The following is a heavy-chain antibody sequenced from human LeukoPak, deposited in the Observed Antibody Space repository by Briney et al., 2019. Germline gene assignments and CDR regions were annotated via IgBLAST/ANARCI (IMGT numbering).Heavy chain of an antibody. J-gene: IGHJ4*02. V-gene: IGHV1-69*13. CDR3: ARDGDLVVRGTYDY. CDR2: IIPIFGTA. Sequence: GASVKVSFKASGGTFIIYAISWVRQAPGQGLERMGGIIPIFGTANYAQKFQGRVTITADESTSTAYMELSSLRSEDTAVYYCARDGDLVVRGTYDYWGQGTLVTVSS. D-gene: IGHD3-10*01. CDR1: GGTFIIYA.